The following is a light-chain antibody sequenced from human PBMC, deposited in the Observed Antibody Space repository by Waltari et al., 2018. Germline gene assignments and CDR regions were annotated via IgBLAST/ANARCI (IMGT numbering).Light chain of an antibody. V-gene: IGLV3-21*02. CDR2: DDD. J-gene: IGLJ2*01. Sequence: SYILTQPPSVSVAPGQTARVSCGGDGVGNKAVHWYRQKPGQAPVLVIHDDDDRPSGIPGRSAASNSWNTATLTISRVEAGDEADYYCQAWDSSSYQVVFGGGTKLTVL. CDR3: QAWDSSSYQVV. CDR1: GVGNKA.